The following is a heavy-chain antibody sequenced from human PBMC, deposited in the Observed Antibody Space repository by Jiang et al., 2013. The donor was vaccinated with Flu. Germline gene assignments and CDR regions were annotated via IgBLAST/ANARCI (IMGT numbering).Heavy chain of an antibody. D-gene: IGHD6-19*01. Sequence: VSCKASGYTFTSYGISWVRQAPGQGLEWMGWISAYNGNTNYAQKLQGRVTMTTDTSTSTAYMELRSLRSDDTAVYYCARVVSSSGPYYYYGMDVWGQGTTVTVSS. CDR1: GYTFTSYG. J-gene: IGHJ6*02. CDR3: ARVVSSSGPYYYYGMDV. CDR2: ISAYNGNT. V-gene: IGHV1-18*01.